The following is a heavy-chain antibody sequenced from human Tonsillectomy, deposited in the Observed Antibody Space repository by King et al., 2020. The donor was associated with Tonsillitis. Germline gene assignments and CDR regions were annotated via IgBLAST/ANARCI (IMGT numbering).Heavy chain of an antibody. CDR1: GFTFADSA. V-gene: IGHV3-9*01. Sequence: VQLVESGGGLVQPGRSLRLSCAASGFTFADSAMHWVRQAPGKGLEWVSGIIWNSASIGYADSVKGRFTISRDNAKNSLYLQMNSLKPEDTALYFCAISSGWIDYFDYWGQGTVVTVSS. CDR2: IIWNSASI. CDR3: AISSGWIDYFDY. J-gene: IGHJ4*02. D-gene: IGHD6-19*01.